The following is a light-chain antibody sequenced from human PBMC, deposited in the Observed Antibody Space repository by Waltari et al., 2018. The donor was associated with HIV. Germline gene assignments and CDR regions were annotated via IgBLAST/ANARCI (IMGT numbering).Light chain of an antibody. Sequence: QSVLTQPPSVSGAPGQRVTISCPGSSSNIRANYALHWYQHLPGTPPKLLIFDNNNRPSGVPDRFSGSKSGTSASLVITGLQADDEADYYCLSYDSRLSGSVFGPGTRVTVL. CDR1: SSNIRANYA. J-gene: IGLJ1*01. CDR2: DNN. CDR3: LSYDSRLSGSV. V-gene: IGLV1-40*01.